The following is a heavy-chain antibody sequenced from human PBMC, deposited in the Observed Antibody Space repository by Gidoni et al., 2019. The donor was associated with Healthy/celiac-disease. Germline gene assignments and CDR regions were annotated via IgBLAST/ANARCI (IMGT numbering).Heavy chain of an antibody. J-gene: IGHJ6*02. D-gene: IGHD2-21*02. CDR2: INPSGGST. Sequence: QVQLVQSGAEVQKPGASVKVSCKASGYTFTSYYMHWVRQAPGQGLEWMGIINPSGGSTSYAQKLQGRVTMTRDTSTSTVYMELSSLRSEDTAVYYCARDPTTANGDYYYGMDVWGQGTTVTVSS. CDR1: GYTFTSYY. CDR3: ARDPTTANGDYYYGMDV. V-gene: IGHV1-46*04.